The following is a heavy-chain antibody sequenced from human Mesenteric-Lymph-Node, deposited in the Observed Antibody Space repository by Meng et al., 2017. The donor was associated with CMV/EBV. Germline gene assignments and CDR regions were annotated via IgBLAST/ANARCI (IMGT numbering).Heavy chain of an antibody. D-gene: IGHD2-2*01. CDR1: YTFTSYY. J-gene: IGHJ1*01. Sequence: YTFTSYYMHWVRQAPGQGLEWMGIINPSGGSTSYAQEFQGRVTMTRDTSTSTVYMELSSLRSEDTAVYYCARVYCSSTSCSEYFQHWGQGTLVTVSS. CDR2: INPSGGST. V-gene: IGHV1-46*01. CDR3: ARVYCSSTSCSEYFQH.